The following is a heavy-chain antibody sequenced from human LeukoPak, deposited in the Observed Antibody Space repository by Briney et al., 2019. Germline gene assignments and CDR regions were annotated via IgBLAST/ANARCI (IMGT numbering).Heavy chain of an antibody. CDR2: IDRGGNRP. CDR3: ARDQSPTMYYGDSPVYHDALDL. V-gene: IGHV3-7*01. D-gene: IGHD2-8*01. J-gene: IGHJ3*01. CDR1: GFGLNPW. Sequence: GSLRLFCGASGFGLNPWMAWVRPAPGKGLEVVANIDRGGNRPNYVDSVKGRFTISRDNAKKSLYLQMNSLRAEDTAVYYCARDQSPTMYYGDSPVYHDALDLWGQGTTVTVSP.